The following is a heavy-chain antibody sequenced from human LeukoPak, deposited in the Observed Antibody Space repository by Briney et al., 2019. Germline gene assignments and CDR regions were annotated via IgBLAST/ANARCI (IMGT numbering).Heavy chain of an antibody. J-gene: IGHJ4*02. V-gene: IGHV1-8*01. CDR2: MNPNSGNT. CDR3: ASRPMVRGVATAVDY. CDR1: GHTFTSYD. D-gene: IGHD3-10*01. Sequence: ASVKVSCKASGHTFTSYDINWVRQATGQGLECIGWMNPNSGNTGYAQKFQGRVTMTRNTSISTAYMELSSLRSEDTAVYYCASRPMVRGVATAVDYWGQGTLVTVSS.